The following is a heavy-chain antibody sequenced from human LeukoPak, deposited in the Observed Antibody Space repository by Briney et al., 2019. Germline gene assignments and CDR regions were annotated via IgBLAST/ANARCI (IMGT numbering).Heavy chain of an antibody. Sequence: GGSLRLSCAASGFTFSSYAMHWVRQAPGKGLEWVAVISYDGSNKYYADSVKGRFTISRDNSKNTLYLQMNSLRAEDTAVYYCAKDRDFWSGYYTAFDYWGQGTLVTVSS. CDR3: AKDRDFWSGYYTAFDY. J-gene: IGHJ4*02. V-gene: IGHV3-30-3*01. CDR1: GFTFSSYA. CDR2: ISYDGSNK. D-gene: IGHD3-3*01.